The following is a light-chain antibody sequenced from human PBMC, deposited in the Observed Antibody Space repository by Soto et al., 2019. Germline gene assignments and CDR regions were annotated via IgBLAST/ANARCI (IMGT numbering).Light chain of an antibody. J-gene: IGKJ2*02. V-gene: IGKV1-39*01. CDR1: QSISAY. Sequence: DIQMTQSPSSLSASVGDRITITCRASQSISAYLNWYQHKPGRAPRLLIFAPSTWQTGVPSRFSGSGSGTHFSLTISGLQPEDFATYYCQQTFSSPCSLAQWTKLEI. CDR3: QQTFSSPCS. CDR2: APS.